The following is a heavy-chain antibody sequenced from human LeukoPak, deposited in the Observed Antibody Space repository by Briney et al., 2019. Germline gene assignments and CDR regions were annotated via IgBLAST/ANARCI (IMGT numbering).Heavy chain of an antibody. Sequence: ASVKVSCKASGYTFTGYYMHWVRQAPGQGLEWVGWINPNSGGTNYAQKFQGWVTMTRDTSISTAYMELSRLSSDDTAVYYCATAGRGGSYGDYFDYWGQGTLVTVSS. J-gene: IGHJ4*02. CDR3: ATAGRGGSYGDYFDY. CDR1: GYTFTGYY. D-gene: IGHD1-26*01. CDR2: INPNSGGT. V-gene: IGHV1-2*04.